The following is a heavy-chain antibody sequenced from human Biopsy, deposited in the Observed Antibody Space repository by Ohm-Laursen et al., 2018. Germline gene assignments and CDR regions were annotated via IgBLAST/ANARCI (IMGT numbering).Heavy chain of an antibody. J-gene: IGHJ5*01. CDR1: GYTYRDYG. CDR3: TRDLQTRAETFDS. CDR2: ISGLNGIK. Sequence: ASVKVSCKTSGYTYRDYGVSWVRQAPGQGLEWMGWISGLNGIKTSASKFQGRLTMTTDRSASTAYMELRGLRSDDTAVYYCTRDLQTRAETFDSWGQGTLFIVSS. V-gene: IGHV1-18*01. D-gene: IGHD4-11*01.